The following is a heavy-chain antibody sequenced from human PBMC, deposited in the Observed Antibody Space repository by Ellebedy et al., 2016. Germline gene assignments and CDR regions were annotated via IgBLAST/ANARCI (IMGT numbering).Heavy chain of an antibody. V-gene: IGHV3-15*01. CDR3: TSGGGTADY. CDR1: GSTFNTYW. CDR2: IKSNTEGGTT. Sequence: GGSLRLXCAASGSTFNTYWFTWVRQAPGKGLEWVGRIKSNTEGGTTDYAAPVTGRFSIARDDSKDILYLQMNSLKTEDTAVYYCTSGGGTADYWGQGTLVTVSS. J-gene: IGHJ4*02. D-gene: IGHD1-1*01.